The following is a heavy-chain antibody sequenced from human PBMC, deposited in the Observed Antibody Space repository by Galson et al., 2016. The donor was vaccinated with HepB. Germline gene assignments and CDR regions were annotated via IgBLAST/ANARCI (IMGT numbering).Heavy chain of an antibody. CDR3: ARVAGRVVEIDN. J-gene: IGHJ4*02. V-gene: IGHV1-8*01. CDR2: MNTTNGKT. D-gene: IGHD5-24*01. Sequence: SVKVSCKASGYPFSSFDINWVRQATGQGLEWMGWMNTTNGKTGYAQKFQGRVTMTRDTSITTAYMELTNLTLEDTAIYYCARVAGRVVEIDNWGQGTLVSVSS. CDR1: GYPFSSFD.